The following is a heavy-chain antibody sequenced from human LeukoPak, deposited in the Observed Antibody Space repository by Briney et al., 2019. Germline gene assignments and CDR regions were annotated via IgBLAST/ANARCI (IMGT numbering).Heavy chain of an antibody. CDR1: GFTFSPHA. V-gene: IGHV3-30-3*01. CDR3: ARCDDILTGYLDY. CDR2: ISSDGSDK. D-gene: IGHD3-9*01. J-gene: IGHJ4*02. Sequence: GGSLRLSCAASGFTFSPHAMHWVRQAPGKGLKWVAVISSDGSDKYYADSVQGRFTISRDNSKNTLYLQMNSLRAEDTAVYYCARCDDILTGYLDYWGQGTLVTVSS.